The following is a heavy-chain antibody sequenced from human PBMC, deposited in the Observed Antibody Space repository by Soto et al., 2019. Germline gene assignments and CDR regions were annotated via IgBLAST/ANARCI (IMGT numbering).Heavy chain of an antibody. CDR3: ARDSVGSGYD. J-gene: IGHJ4*02. D-gene: IGHD5-12*01. CDR1: GGSISGYY. V-gene: IGHV4-59*01. Sequence: QVQLQESGPGLVKPSETLSLTCAVSGGSISGYYWSWIRQPPGKRLEWIGYIYYSGYTNYNPSLKSRVSISVARYKNQFSLELRSVTASDTAVYYCARDSVGSGYDWGQGTLVTVSS. CDR2: IYYSGYT.